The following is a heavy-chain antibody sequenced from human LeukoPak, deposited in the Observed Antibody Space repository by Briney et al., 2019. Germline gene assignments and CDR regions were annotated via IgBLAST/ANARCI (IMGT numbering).Heavy chain of an antibody. CDR1: GGSITTTNW. V-gene: IGHV4-4*02. D-gene: IGHD1-26*01. CDR3: TRESGAFSPFGF. Sequence: SETLSLTCAVSGGSITTTNWWSWVRQPPGKGLEWIGEVHLNGATNYNPSLESRLSMSIDKSNNHLSLEVTSVTAADTAMYYCTRESGAFSPFGFWGQGTLVTVSS. CDR2: VHLNGAT. J-gene: IGHJ4*02.